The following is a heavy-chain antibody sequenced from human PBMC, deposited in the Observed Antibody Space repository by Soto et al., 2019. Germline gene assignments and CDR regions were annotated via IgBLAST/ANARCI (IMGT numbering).Heavy chain of an antibody. CDR2: IRSKAYGGTT. CDR1: GFTFGDYA. D-gene: IGHD3-3*01. CDR3: TSEYYDFWSGYYDRFQH. Sequence: PGGSLRLSCTASGFTFGDYAMSWVRQAPGKGLEWVGFIRSKAYGGTTEYAASVKGRFTISRDDSKSIAYLQMNSLKTEDTAVYYCTSEYYDFWSGYYDRFQHWGQGTLVTVYS. V-gene: IGHV3-49*04. J-gene: IGHJ1*01.